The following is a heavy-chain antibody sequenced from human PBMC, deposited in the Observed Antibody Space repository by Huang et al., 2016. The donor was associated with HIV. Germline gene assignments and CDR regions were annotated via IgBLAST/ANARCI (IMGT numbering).Heavy chain of an antibody. CDR1: GGSISSSSYY. CDR3: ARRVGLASGSYTFDY. D-gene: IGHD3-10*01. J-gene: IGHJ4*02. V-gene: IGHV4-39*01. Sequence: QLQLQESGPGLVKPSETLSLTCTVSGGSISSSSYYWGWIRQPPGKGLEWIGSSYYSWSTYYNPALKSLVTISVDTSKNQFSLKLSSVTAADTAVYYCARRVGLASGSYTFDYWGQGTLVTVSS. CDR2: SYYSWST.